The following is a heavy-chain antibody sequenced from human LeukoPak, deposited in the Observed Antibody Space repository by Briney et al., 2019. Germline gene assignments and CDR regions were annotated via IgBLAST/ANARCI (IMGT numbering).Heavy chain of an antibody. CDR1: GFTFSSYS. CDR3: VRDMIVVANAFDI. D-gene: IGHD3-22*01. J-gene: IGHJ3*02. Sequence: GGSLRLSCAASGFTFSSYSMNWVRQAPGKGLEWVSSISSSSSYIYYADSVKGRFTISRDNAKNSLYLQMNSLRAEDTAVYYCVRDMIVVANAFDIWGQGTMVTVSS. V-gene: IGHV3-21*01. CDR2: ISSSSSYI.